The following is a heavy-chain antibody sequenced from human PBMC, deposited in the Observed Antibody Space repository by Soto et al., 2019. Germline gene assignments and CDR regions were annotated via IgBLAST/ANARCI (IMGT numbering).Heavy chain of an antibody. CDR2: ISGSGGST. J-gene: IGHJ2*01. CDR1: GFTFSSYA. V-gene: IGHV3-23*01. D-gene: IGHD3-10*01. Sequence: EVQLLESGGGLVQPGGSLRLSCAASGFTFSSYAMSWVRQAPGKGLEWVSAISGSGGSTYYADSVKGRFTISRDNSKNTLYLQMNSLRAEETAVYYCAKGRTYYYGSGSSWYFDLWGRGTLVTVSS. CDR3: AKGRTYYYGSGSSWYFDL.